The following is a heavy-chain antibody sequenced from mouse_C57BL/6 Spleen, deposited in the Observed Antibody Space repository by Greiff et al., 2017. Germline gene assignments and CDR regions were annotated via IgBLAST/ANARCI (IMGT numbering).Heavy chain of an antibody. CDR2: IYPGSGST. Sequence: QVQLQQPGAELVKPGASVKMSCKASGYTFTSYWITWVKQRPGQGLEWIGDIYPGSGSTNYNEKFKSKATLTVATASSTAYMQLSSLTSEDSAVYYCARRMGGNYREGYNYYAMDYWGQGTSVTVSS. J-gene: IGHJ4*01. D-gene: IGHD2-1*01. V-gene: IGHV1-55*01. CDR3: ARRMGGNYREGYNYYAMDY. CDR1: GYTFTSYW.